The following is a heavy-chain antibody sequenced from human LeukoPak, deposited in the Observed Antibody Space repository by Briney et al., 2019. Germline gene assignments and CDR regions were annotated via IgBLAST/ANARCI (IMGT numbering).Heavy chain of an antibody. J-gene: IGHJ4*02. CDR2: IWYDGSNK. Sequence: GGSLRLSCAASGFTFSSYAMSWVRQAPGKGLEWVAVIWYDGSNKYYADSVKGRFTISRDNSKNTLYLQMNSLRAEDTAVYYCARDSPAWELPIDYWGQGTLVTVSS. V-gene: IGHV3-33*08. CDR3: ARDSPAWELPIDY. D-gene: IGHD1-26*01. CDR1: GFTFSSYA.